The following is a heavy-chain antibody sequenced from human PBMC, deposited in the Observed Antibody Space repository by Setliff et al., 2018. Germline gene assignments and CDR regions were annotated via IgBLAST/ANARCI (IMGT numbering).Heavy chain of an antibody. CDR1: GYSISSGYY. CDR2: IYRSGTT. CDR3: ARQSVRALADNNWFHP. J-gene: IGHJ5*02. D-gene: IGHD2-15*01. V-gene: IGHV4-38-2*01. Sequence: PSETLSLTCAVSGYSISSGYYWGWIRQPPGKGLEWIGSIYRSGTTHYNPSLKSRVTMSLDTSKNQFSLKLSSVTAADTAVYYCARQSVRALADNNWFHPWGQGTLVTVSS.